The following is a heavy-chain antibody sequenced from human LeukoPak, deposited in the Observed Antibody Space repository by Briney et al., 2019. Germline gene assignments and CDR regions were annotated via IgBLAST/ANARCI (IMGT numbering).Heavy chain of an antibody. V-gene: IGHV3-21*01. Sequence: GGSLRLSCEASGFTFSSYSMNWVRQAPGKGLEWVSSISSSSSYIYYADSVKGRFTISRDNAKNSLYLQMNSLGAEDTAVYYCARVGTGGGWYFDYWGQGTLVTVSS. J-gene: IGHJ4*02. CDR2: ISSSSSYI. CDR3: ARVGTGGGWYFDY. D-gene: IGHD6-19*01. CDR1: GFTFSSYS.